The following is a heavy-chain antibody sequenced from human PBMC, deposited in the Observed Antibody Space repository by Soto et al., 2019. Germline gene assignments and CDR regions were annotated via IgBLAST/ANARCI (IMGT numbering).Heavy chain of an antibody. V-gene: IGHV1-18*04. J-gene: IGHJ4*02. Sequence: GASVKVSCKASGYTFTSYGISWVRQAPGQVLEWMGWISAYNGNTNYAQKLLGRVTMTTDTSTSTAYMELRSLRSDDTAVYYCARDHYYDSSGYSYYFDYWGQGTLVTVSS. CDR2: ISAYNGNT. CDR1: GYTFTSYG. D-gene: IGHD3-22*01. CDR3: ARDHYYDSSGYSYYFDY.